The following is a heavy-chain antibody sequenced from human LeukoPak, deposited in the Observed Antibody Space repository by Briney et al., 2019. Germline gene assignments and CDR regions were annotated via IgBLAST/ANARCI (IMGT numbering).Heavy chain of an antibody. CDR1: GFTFSSYA. D-gene: IGHD2-21*02. Sequence: PGGSLRLSCAASGFTFSSYAMSWVRQAPGKGLEWVSAISGSGGSTCYADSVKGRFTISRDNSKNTLYLQMNSLRAEDTAVYYCARWTTCGGDCHILDYWGQGILVTVSS. CDR2: ISGSGGST. V-gene: IGHV3-23*01. J-gene: IGHJ4*02. CDR3: ARWTTCGGDCHILDY.